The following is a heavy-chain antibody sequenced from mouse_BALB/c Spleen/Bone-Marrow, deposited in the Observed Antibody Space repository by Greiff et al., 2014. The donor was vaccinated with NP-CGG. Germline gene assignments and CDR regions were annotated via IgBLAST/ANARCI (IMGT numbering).Heavy chain of an antibody. CDR2: IYPYNGGT. V-gene: IGHV1S29*02. CDR3: SSPYGNYGAWFAY. Sequence: VQLQQSGPELVKPGASVKISCKASGYTFTDHNMHWVQQSHGKSLEWIGYIYPYNGGTAYNQKFKSKATLTVDNSSCTAYMELRSLTSEDPAVYYCSSPYGNYGAWFAYWGQGTLATVSA. D-gene: IGHD2-1*01. CDR1: GYTFTDHN. J-gene: IGHJ3*01.